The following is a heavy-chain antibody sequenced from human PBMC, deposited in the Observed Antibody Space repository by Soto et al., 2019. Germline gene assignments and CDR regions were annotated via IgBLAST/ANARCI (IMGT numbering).Heavy chain of an antibody. D-gene: IGHD6-13*01. CDR1: GFSFRSHG. V-gene: IGHV3-33*01. J-gene: IGHJ6*02. CDR3: TRDAQQLANYGMDV. Sequence: QVQLVESGGNVVQPAGSLRLSCAASGFSFRSHGMHWVRQAPGKGLEWVAHLWAGGNIRYYAYSVNGRFTISSDHSKNTLYLQMSRLGAEDTAVYYCTRDAQQLANYGMDVWGQGTTVTVSS. CDR2: LWAGGNIR.